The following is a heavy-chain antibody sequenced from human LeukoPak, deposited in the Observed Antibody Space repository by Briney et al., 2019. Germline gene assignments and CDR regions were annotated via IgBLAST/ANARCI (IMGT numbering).Heavy chain of an antibody. CDR1: GYTFTSYG. Sequence: GASVKVSCKASGYTFTSYGISWVRQAPGQGLEWMGWISAYNGNTNYAQKLQGRVTMTTDTSTSTAYMELRSLRSDDTAVYYCARGGFGEDDILSGYYLGEFDYWREGPLVRVSS. CDR3: ARGGFGEDDILSGYYLGEFDY. V-gene: IGHV1-18*01. J-gene: IGHJ4*02. CDR2: ISAYNGNT. D-gene: IGHD3-9*01.